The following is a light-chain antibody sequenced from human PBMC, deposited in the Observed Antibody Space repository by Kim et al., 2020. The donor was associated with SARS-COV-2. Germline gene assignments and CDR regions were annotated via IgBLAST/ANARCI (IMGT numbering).Light chain of an antibody. J-gene: IGKJ1*01. CDR3: KNYKTYGT. CDR2: MAS. CDR1: RRISSW. V-gene: IGKV1-5*03. Sequence: LREYVRERVTITGRAGRRISSWLAWYKQKPGKAPKLLIYMASTLQGGVPARFTGGGSGTEFTPTISSRQPDDLATYFCKNYKTYGTLGQGTRGDIK.